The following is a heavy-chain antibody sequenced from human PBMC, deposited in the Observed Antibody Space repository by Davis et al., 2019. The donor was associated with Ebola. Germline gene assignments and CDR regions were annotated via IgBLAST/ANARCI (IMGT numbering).Heavy chain of an antibody. CDR3: ARGNFQAY. CDR1: GYTFTNYG. J-gene: IGHJ4*02. V-gene: IGHV1-18*04. CDR2: INPHNGNT. Sequence: ASVKVSCKASGYTFTNYGITWVRQAPGQGLEWMGWINPHNGNTNYAQNVQGRVIMTSDTATTTAYMEVGSLRSDDTAVYYCARGNFQAYWGQGTLVTVSS.